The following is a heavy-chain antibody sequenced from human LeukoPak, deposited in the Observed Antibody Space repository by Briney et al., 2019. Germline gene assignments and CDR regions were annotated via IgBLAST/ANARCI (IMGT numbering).Heavy chain of an antibody. Sequence: GESLQISCMGSSSTFTNYWIAWVRQMPGKGLEWMGIIFPGDSDTRYSPSFQGQVTISADKSISTAYLQCGSLKASETAMDYCARQGSGSYFYYDYWGQGTLVTVSS. CDR2: IFPGDSDT. J-gene: IGHJ4*02. V-gene: IGHV5-51*01. CDR3: ARQGSGSYFYYDY. D-gene: IGHD1-26*01. CDR1: SSTFTNYW.